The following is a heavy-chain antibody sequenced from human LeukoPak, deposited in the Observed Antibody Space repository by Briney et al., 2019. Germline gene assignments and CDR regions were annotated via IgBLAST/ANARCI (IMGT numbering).Heavy chain of an antibody. Sequence: GGPLRLSCAASGFTFSSYAMSWVRQAPGKGLEWVSAISGRAGSTYYADSVKGRFTISRDNSKSTLYLQLSSLRAEDTAVYYCAKRVAAPGPTFDYWGQGTLVTVSS. CDR2: ISGRAGST. V-gene: IGHV3-23*01. D-gene: IGHD6-13*01. CDR1: GFTFSSYA. J-gene: IGHJ4*02. CDR3: AKRVAAPGPTFDY.